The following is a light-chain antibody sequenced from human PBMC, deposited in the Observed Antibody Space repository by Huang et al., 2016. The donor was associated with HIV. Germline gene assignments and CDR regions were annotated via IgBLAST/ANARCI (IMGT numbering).Light chain of an antibody. CDR3: QQRSNWL. V-gene: IGKV3-11*01. CDR2: DAS. J-gene: IGKJ4*01. CDR1: QSVSSY. Sequence: EIVLTQSPATLSLSPGERATLSCRASQSVSSYLAWYQQKPGQPPRLLIYDASNRATGIPARFSGSGSGTDFTLTISSLEPEDFAVYYCQQRSNWLFGGGTKVEIK.